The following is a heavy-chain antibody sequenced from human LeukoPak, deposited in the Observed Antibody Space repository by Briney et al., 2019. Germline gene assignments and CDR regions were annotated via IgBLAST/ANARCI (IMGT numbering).Heavy chain of an antibody. Sequence: GGSLRLSCAASGSTISTHAMHWVRQAPGKGLEYVSTISSNGDVTYYTNSVEGRFTISRDNSKNTLYLQMGSLRAEDMAVYYCAREGSSSWYRFLDYWGQGTLVTVSS. CDR1: GSTISTHA. CDR3: AREGSSSWYRFLDY. D-gene: IGHD6-13*01. V-gene: IGHV3-64*01. J-gene: IGHJ4*02. CDR2: ISSNGDVT.